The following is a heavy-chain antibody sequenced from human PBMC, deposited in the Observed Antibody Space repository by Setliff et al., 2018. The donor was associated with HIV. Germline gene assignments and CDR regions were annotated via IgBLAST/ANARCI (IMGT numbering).Heavy chain of an antibody. CDR1: GGTFNNYA. J-gene: IGHJ6*02. CDR2: IIPVFGTA. D-gene: IGHD5-18*01. CDR3: ARAILGGYSTSAEYYYYGLDV. V-gene: IGHV1-69*13. Sequence: SVKVSCKASGGTFNNYAFSWVRQAPGQGLEWMGGIIPVFGTANHAQKFQGRVTITAEESTTTAYMELRSLRSEDTAVYYCARAILGGYSTSAEYYYYGLDVWGQGTTVTVSS.